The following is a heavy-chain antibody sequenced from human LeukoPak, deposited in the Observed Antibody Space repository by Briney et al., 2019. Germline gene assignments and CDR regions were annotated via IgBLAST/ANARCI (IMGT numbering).Heavy chain of an antibody. D-gene: IGHD6-19*01. V-gene: IGHV4-34*01. J-gene: IGHJ4*02. CDR2: INHSGST. CDR3: AREESSGWYVFDY. Sequence: SETLSLTCAVYGGSFSGYYWSWIRQPPGKGLEWIGEINHSGSTNYNPSLKSRVTISVDTSKNQFSLKLSSVTAADTAVYYCAREESSGWYVFDYWGQGTLITVSS. CDR1: GGSFSGYY.